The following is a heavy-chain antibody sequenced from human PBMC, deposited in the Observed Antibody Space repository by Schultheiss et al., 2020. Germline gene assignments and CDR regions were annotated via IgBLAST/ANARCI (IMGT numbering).Heavy chain of an antibody. CDR3: ARSLRARYSSSPFDY. Sequence: SETLSLTCAVYGGSFSGYYWSWIRQPPGKGLEWIGEINHSGSTNYNPSLKSRVTISVDTSKNQFSLKLSSVTAADTAVYYCARSLRARYSSSPFDYWGQGTLVTVS. CDR1: GGSFSGYY. V-gene: IGHV4-34*01. D-gene: IGHD6-6*01. J-gene: IGHJ4*02. CDR2: INHSGST.